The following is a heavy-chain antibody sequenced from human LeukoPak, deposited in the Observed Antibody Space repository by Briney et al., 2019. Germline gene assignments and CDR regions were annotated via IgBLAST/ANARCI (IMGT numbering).Heavy chain of an antibody. J-gene: IGHJ6*03. CDR2: IIPIFGTA. D-gene: IGHD3-9*01. Sequence: GASVKVSCKASGGTFSSYAISWVRQAPGQGLEWMGGIIPIFGTANYAQKFQGRVTITADESTSTAYMELSSLRSEDTAVYYCASSYDILTGYGTGVYYYYYYMDVWGKGTTVTISS. CDR1: GGTFSSYA. CDR3: ASSYDILTGYGTGVYYYYYYMDV. V-gene: IGHV1-69*13.